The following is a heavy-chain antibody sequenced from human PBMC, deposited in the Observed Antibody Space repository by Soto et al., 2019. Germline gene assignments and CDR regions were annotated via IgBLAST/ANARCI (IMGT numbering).Heavy chain of an antibody. D-gene: IGHD3-3*01. V-gene: IGHV1-2*02. CDR3: ARGGGLGVAGSAAFDM. CDR1: GYPVTAYY. CDR2: INPATGAA. J-gene: IGHJ3*02. Sequence: QLHLVQSGAVVKKPGASVTVSCSASGYPVTAYYMHWVRQAPGRGLEWMGGINPATGAAKYTQTFRGRVPMTRDTSTSTVFMELSGLTSEDTAVFYCARGGGLGVAGSAAFDMWGQGTLVTVSS.